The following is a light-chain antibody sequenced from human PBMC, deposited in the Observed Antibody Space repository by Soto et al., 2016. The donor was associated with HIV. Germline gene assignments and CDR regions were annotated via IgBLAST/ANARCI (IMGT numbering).Light chain of an antibody. V-gene: IGKV1-5*03. Sequence: DIQMTQSPSTLSASVGDRVTITCRASQTINRWLAWYQQKPGKAPKLLIYTTSNLESGVPSRFSGRGSGTEFTLTISSLLPDDSATYYCQQSQSHTFGQGTKLEIK. J-gene: IGKJ2*01. CDR2: TTS. CDR3: QQSQSHT. CDR1: QTINRW.